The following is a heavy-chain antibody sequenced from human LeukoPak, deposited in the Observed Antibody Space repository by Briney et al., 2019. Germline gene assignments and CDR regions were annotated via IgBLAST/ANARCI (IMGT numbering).Heavy chain of an antibody. D-gene: IGHD3-10*01. CDR2: IKQDGSEK. Sequence: GGSLRLSYAASGFTFSSYWMSWVRQAPGKGLEWVANIKQDGSEKYYVDSVKGRFTISRDNAKNSVYLQMNSLRAEDTAIYYCAKVHRAYDYDSGSYYDSGFDYWGQGTLVTVSS. V-gene: IGHV3-7*03. J-gene: IGHJ4*02. CDR1: GFTFSSYW. CDR3: AKVHRAYDYDSGSYYDSGFDY.